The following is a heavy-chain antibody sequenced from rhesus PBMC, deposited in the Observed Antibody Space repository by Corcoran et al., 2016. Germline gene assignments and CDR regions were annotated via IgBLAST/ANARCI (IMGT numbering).Heavy chain of an antibody. J-gene: IGHJ4*01. CDR1: GGSVSSGHW. CDR2: ISGSSAAT. V-gene: IGHV4-65*01. Sequence: QVQLQESGPGLVKPSETLSLTCAVSGGSVSSGHWWNWIRQPPGKGLEWIGYISGSSAATYYNPSLKSRVTFSRDTSKKHFSLRLNSVTAADTAVYYCARGSTVDYWGPGVLVTVSS. CDR3: ARGSTVDY.